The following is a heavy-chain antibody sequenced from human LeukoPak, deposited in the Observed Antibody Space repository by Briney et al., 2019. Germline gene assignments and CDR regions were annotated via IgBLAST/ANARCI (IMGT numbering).Heavy chain of an antibody. J-gene: IGHJ4*02. CDR2: IRYDGSNK. CDR3: ANAQGWLYFDY. Sequence: GGSLRLSCAASGFTFSSYGMYWVRQAPGKGLEWVAFIRYDGSNKYYADSVKGRFTISRDNSKNTLYLQMNSLRAEDTAVYYCANAQGWLYFDYWGQGTLVTVSS. D-gene: IGHD6-19*01. V-gene: IGHV3-30*02. CDR1: GFTFSSYG.